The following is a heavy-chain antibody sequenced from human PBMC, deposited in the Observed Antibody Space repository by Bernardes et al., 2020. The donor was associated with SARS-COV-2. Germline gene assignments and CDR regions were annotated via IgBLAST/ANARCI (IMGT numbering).Heavy chain of an antibody. J-gene: IGHJ4*02. Sequence: GGTLRVFCTASGFTFSDSYMSWIRQAPGKGLEWISYISGETGYTNYAGSVKGRFTISRDNARNSLYLQMTNLRADDTATYFCARDTSRFTASMDFESWGQGTLVTVSS. V-gene: IGHV3-11*05. D-gene: IGHD3-9*01. CDR1: GFTFSDSY. CDR2: ISGETGYT. CDR3: ARDTSRFTASMDFES.